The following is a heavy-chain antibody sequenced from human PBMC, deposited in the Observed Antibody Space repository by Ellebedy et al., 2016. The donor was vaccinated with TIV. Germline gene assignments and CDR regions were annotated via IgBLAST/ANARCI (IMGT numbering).Heavy chain of an antibody. Sequence: SVKVSXXASGGTFSRRSISWVRLAPGQGLEWMGGIVPFFGSTNYAEKFQGRVTITVDKSTTTAYLELSSLTSGDTAVYYCARDIEEMTTYYAMHVWGQGTTVTVSS. CDR1: GGTFSRRS. V-gene: IGHV1-69*06. CDR3: ARDIEEMTTYYAMHV. D-gene: IGHD5-24*01. J-gene: IGHJ6*02. CDR2: IVPFFGST.